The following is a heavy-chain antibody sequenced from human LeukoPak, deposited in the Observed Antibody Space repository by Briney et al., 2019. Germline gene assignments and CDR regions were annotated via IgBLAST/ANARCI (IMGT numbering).Heavy chain of an antibody. V-gene: IGHV5-51*01. CDR3: ARLRGTSKTYFYDALDV. CDR1: GYSFTSSW. J-gene: IGHJ6*02. Sequence: GESLKISCKASGYSFTSSWIGWVRQMPGKGLEWMGIIFPGDSDARYSPAFQGQDTMSADRSISTAYLQWSRLKASDTAIYYCARLRGTSKTYFYDALDVWGQGTTVTVSS. D-gene: IGHD1-7*01. CDR2: IFPGDSDA.